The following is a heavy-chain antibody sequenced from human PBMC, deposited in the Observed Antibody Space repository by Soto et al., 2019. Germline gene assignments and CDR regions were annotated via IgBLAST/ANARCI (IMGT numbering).Heavy chain of an antibody. V-gene: IGHV3-15*01. Sequence: EVQLVESGGGLVKPGGSLRLSCAASGFTFSNALMSWVRQAPGKGLEWVGRIKSTTDGGTTDYAAAGKGRFTISRDDSKNSLYLQMNSLKTADTPVYYYTTGLTIFGVVIDPWGQGTLVTVSS. CDR3: TTGLTIFGVVIDP. CDR1: GFTFSNAL. D-gene: IGHD3-3*01. J-gene: IGHJ5*02. CDR2: IKSTTDGGTT.